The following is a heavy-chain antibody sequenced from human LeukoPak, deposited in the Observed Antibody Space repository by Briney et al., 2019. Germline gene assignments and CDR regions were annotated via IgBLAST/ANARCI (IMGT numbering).Heavy chain of an antibody. CDR1: GFSFSSYW. CDR3: ARALGYRKTYLDY. Sequence: GGSLRLSCAASGFSFSSYWMSWVRQAPGKGLEWVANIKIDGSVKYYVESLKGRFTISRDNAKNSLYLQMTSLRAEDTAVYYCARALGYRKTYLDYWGQGTLVTVSS. V-gene: IGHV3-7*01. CDR2: IKIDGSVK. J-gene: IGHJ4*02. D-gene: IGHD6-13*01.